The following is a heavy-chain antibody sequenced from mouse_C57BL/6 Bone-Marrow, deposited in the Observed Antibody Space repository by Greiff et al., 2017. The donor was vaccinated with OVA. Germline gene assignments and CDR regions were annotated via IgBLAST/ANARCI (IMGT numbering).Heavy chain of an antibody. CDR2: ISDGGGYT. Sequence: EVQLMESGGGLVKPGGSLKLSCAASGFTFSSYAMSWVRQTPEKRLEWVATISDGGGYTYYPDNVKGRFTISRDNAKNTLYLQMSHMKSEDTAMYYCARVGGLRRGRFAYWGQGTLVTVSA. D-gene: IGHD2-4*01. J-gene: IGHJ3*01. CDR3: ARVGGLRRGRFAY. V-gene: IGHV5-4*01. CDR1: GFTFSSYA.